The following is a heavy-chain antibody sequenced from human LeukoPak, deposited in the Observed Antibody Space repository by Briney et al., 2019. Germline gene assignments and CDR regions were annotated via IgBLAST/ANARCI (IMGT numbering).Heavy chain of an antibody. V-gene: IGHV3-53*01. Sequence: PGGSLRLSCAASGFTFSSYAMSWVRQAPGKGLEWVSFIYSVGSTYYTDSVKGRFTISRDNSKNTLYLQMNRHRAEDTAVYYCARRAGDYSHPYDYWGQGILVTVSS. D-gene: IGHD3-22*01. CDR1: GFTFSSYA. J-gene: IGHJ4*02. CDR2: IYSVGST. CDR3: ARRAGDYSHPYDY.